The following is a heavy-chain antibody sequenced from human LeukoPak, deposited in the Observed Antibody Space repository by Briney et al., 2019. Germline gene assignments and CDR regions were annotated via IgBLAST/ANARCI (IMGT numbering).Heavy chain of an antibody. V-gene: IGHV3-74*01. Sequence: GGSLRLSCAASGFTFRSYWMYWVRQAPGKGLVYVSRINNDGGGTNYTDSVKGRFTISRDNAKSEVSLEMNSLRVEDTAMYYCARGGPDHAFDIWGQGTVVTVSS. CDR1: GFTFRSYW. J-gene: IGHJ3*02. CDR3: ARGGPDHAFDI. D-gene: IGHD1-14*01. CDR2: INNDGGGT.